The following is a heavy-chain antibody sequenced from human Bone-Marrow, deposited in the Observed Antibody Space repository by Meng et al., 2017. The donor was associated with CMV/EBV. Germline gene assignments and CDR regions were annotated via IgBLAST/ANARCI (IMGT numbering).Heavy chain of an antibody. CDR3: IGGVVYGDYVGYFDY. D-gene: IGHD4-17*01. J-gene: IGHJ4*02. CDR1: GGSISSSSYY. CDR2: IYYSGST. Sequence: QVQLQGSGPGLVKPSETLSLTCTVSGGSISSSSYYWGWIRQPPGKGLEWIGSIYYSGSTYYNPSLKSRVTISVDTSKNQFSLKLSSVTAADTAVYYCIGGVVYGDYVGYFDYWGQGTLVTVSS. V-gene: IGHV4-39*07.